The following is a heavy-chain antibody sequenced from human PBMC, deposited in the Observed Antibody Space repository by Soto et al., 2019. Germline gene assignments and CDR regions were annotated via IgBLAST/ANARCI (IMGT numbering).Heavy chain of an antibody. J-gene: IGHJ3*02. Sequence: QVQLVQSGAEVKKPGSSVKVSCKASGGTFSSYTISWVRQAPGQGLEWMGRLIPILGIANYAQKFQGRVTITADKSTSTAYMELSSLRSEDTGVYYCASEWLEDAFDIWGQGTMVTVSS. CDR1: GGTFSSYT. CDR2: LIPILGIA. D-gene: IGHD5-12*01. CDR3: ASEWLEDAFDI. V-gene: IGHV1-69*02.